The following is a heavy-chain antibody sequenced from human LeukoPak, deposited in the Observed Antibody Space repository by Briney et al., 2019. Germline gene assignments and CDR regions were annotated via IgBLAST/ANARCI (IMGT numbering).Heavy chain of an antibody. CDR3: ARGYNDILTGYYLDAFDI. CDR1: GGSISSYY. J-gene: IGHJ3*02. Sequence: SETLSLTCTVSGGSISSYYWSWIRQPPGKGLEWIGYIYYRGSTNYNPSLKSRLTISVDTSKNQFSLKLRSVTAADTAVYYCARGYNDILTGYYLDAFDIWGQGTMVTVSS. D-gene: IGHD3-9*01. CDR2: IYYRGST. V-gene: IGHV4-59*01.